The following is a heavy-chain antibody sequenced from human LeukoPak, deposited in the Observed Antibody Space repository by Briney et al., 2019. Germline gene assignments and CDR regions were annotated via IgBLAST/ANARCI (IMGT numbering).Heavy chain of an antibody. D-gene: IGHD2-15*01. CDR1: GFTFSSYG. J-gene: IGHJ6*02. V-gene: IGHV3-30*02. CDR2: ILSDGSNK. Sequence: PGGSLRLSCAASGFTFSSYGMHWVRQSPGKGLEWVAFILSDGSNKYYADSVKGRFTISRDNSKNTLYLQMNSLRAEDTAVYYCARGSGGERYYYYGMDVWGQGTTVTVSS. CDR3: ARGSGGERYYYYGMDV.